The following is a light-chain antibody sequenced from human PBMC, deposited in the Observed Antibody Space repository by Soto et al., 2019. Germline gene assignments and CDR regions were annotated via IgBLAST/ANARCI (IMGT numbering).Light chain of an antibody. J-gene: IGKJ5*01. CDR3: HQADSSPIP. CDR2: AAF. Sequence: DIQMTQSPSSVSASVGDRVTISCRASEDINSRLAWYQQKPGNAPKLLIYAAFILQSEVPSRFSGYGSGTDFTLSISSLQPEDFATYYCHQADSSPIPFVQAPRLEI. CDR1: EDINSR. V-gene: IGKV1-12*01.